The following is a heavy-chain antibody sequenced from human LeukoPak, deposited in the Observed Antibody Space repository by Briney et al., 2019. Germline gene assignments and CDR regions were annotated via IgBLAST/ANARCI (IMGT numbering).Heavy chain of an antibody. Sequence: ASVKVSCKASGYTFTSYGISWVRQAPGQGLGWMGWINPNSGGTNYAQKFQGRVTMTRDTSISTAYMELSRLRSDDTAVYCCARGHSSGHFDYWGQGTLVTVSS. D-gene: IGHD6-19*01. CDR1: GYTFTSYG. V-gene: IGHV1-2*02. CDR3: ARGHSSGHFDY. J-gene: IGHJ4*02. CDR2: INPNSGGT.